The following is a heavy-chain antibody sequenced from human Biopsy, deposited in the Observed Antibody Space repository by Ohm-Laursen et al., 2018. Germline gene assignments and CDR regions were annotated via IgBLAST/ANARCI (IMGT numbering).Heavy chain of an antibody. V-gene: IGHV3-33*08. Sequence: SLRLPCAASGFNFSAYGMHWVRQAPDKGLEWVALTWDDGSHQYYADSVKGRFTISRDNYKNSLYLHINTLRVEDTAVYYCVTDRLDDITKVRGIMTDWGQGTLVIVSS. CDR2: TWDDGSHQ. D-gene: IGHD3-10*01. CDR3: VTDRLDDITKVRGIMTD. J-gene: IGHJ4*02. CDR1: GFNFSAYG.